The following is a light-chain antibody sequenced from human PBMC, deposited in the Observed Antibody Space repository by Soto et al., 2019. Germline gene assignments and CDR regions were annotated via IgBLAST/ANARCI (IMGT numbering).Light chain of an antibody. CDR3: QQYNNWAYT. J-gene: IGKJ2*01. V-gene: IGKV3-15*01. CDR1: QSVSSN. Sequence: IVMTQSPATLSVSPGERATLSCRASQSVSSNLAWYQQKPGQAPRLLLYGASTRATGIPARFSVSASGTEFTLTISSLQSEDFAVYYCQQYNNWAYTFGQGTKLEIK. CDR2: GAS.